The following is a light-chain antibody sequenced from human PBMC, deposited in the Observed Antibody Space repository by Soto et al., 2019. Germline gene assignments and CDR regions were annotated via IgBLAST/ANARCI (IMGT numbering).Light chain of an antibody. V-gene: IGLV2-23*02. CDR2: EVN. CDR3: CSYAGSSIFV. J-gene: IGLJ2*01. Sequence: QSVLTQPASVSGSPGQSITISCTGTSSDVGSYNLVSWYQQLPGKAPKLIIFEVNERPSGISNRFSGSKPGNTASLTISELQGEDEAHYYCCSYAGSSIFVFGGGTKVTVL. CDR1: SSDVGSYNL.